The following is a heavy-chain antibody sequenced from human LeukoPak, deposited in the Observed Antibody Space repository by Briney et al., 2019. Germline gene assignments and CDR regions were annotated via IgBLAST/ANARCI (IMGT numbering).Heavy chain of an antibody. CDR1: GFTVSSNY. D-gene: IGHD2-15*01. Sequence: PGGSLRLSCAASGFTVSSNYMSWVRQAPGKGLEWVSVIYSGGSTYYADSVKGRFTISRDNSKNTLYLQMNSLRAEDTAVYYCASYVVVVAADAEYRFDYWGQGTLVTVSP. CDR2: IYSGGST. V-gene: IGHV3-66*01. J-gene: IGHJ4*02. CDR3: ASYVVVVAADAEYRFDY.